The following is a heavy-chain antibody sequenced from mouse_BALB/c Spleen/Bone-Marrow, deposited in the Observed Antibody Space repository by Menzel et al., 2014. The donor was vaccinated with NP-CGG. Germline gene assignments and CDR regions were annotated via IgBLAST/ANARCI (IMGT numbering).Heavy chain of an antibody. Sequence: EVQLQQSGAELVKPGASVKLSCTASGFNIKDTYMHWVKQRPEQGLEWIGRIDPANGNTKYDPKFQGKATITADTSSNTAYLQLSSLTSEDTAVYYCATYYRCGRRFAYWGQGTLVTVSA. CDR2: IDPANGNT. J-gene: IGHJ3*01. V-gene: IGHV14-3*02. CDR3: ATYYRCGRRFAY. CDR1: GFNIKDTY. D-gene: IGHD2-14*01.